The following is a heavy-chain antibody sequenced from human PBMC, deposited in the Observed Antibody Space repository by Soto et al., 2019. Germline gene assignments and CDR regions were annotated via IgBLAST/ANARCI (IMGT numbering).Heavy chain of an antibody. CDR3: ARVARITMVRGVPNDAFDI. D-gene: IGHD3-10*01. J-gene: IGHJ3*02. CDR1: GGSISSGGYY. Sequence: TLSLTCTVSGGSISSGGYYWSGIRQHPGKGLEWIGYIYYSGSTYYNPSLKSRVTISVDTSKNQFSLKLSSVTAADTAVYYCARVARITMVRGVPNDAFDIWGQGTMVTVSS. CDR2: IYYSGST. V-gene: IGHV4-31*03.